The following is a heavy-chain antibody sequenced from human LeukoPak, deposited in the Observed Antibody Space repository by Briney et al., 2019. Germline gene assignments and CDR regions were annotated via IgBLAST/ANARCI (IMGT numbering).Heavy chain of an antibody. CDR1: GGSFSGYY. CDR3: ARVSVGY. V-gene: IGHV4-34*01. D-gene: IGHD1-26*01. Sequence: SETLSLTCAVYGGSFSGYYWSWIRQPPGKGLEWIGEINHSGSTNYNPSLKSRVTISVDTSKKQFSLKLNSVTAADTAVYYCARVSVGYWGQGTLVTVPS. J-gene: IGHJ4*02. CDR2: INHSGST.